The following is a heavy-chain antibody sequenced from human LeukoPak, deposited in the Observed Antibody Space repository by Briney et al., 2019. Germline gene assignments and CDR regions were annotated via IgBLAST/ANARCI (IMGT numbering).Heavy chain of an antibody. CDR2: ISAHNGHT. D-gene: IGHD3-9*01. V-gene: IGHV1-18*04. J-gene: IGHJ4*02. Sequence: GASVKVSCKASGYTFTTYGISWVRQAPGQGLEWMGWISAHNGHTNYAQNLQGRVTMTTDTSTSTAYMELRSLRSDDTAVYYCARPHYAILTGYYNLDYWGQGTLVTVSS. CDR1: GYTFTTYG. CDR3: ARPHYAILTGYYNLDY.